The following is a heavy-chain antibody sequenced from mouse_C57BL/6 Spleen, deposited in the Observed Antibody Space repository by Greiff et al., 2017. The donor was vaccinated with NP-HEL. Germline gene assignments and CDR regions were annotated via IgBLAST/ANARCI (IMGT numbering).Heavy chain of an antibody. CDR3: GTVVFDY. CDR1: GYAFSSYW. V-gene: IGHV1-80*01. J-gene: IGHJ2*01. D-gene: IGHD1-1*01. CDR2: IYPGDGDT. Sequence: QVHVKQSGAELVKPGASVKISCKASGYAFSSYWMNWVKQRPGKGLEWIGQIYPGDGDTNYNGKFKGKATLTADKSSSTAYMHLSSLTSEDSAVYFCGTVVFDYWGQGTTLTVSS.